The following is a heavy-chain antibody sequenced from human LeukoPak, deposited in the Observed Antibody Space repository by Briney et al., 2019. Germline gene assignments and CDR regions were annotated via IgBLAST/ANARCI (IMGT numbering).Heavy chain of an antibody. CDR2: IYPGDSDT. D-gene: IGHD5-24*01. J-gene: IGHJ4*02. CDR3: ARRVLARRGGDGYNDFDY. V-gene: IGHV5-51*01. CDR1: GYSFTSYW. Sequence: GESLKISCKGSGYSFTSYWIGWVRQMPGKGLEWMGIIYPGDSDTRYSPSFQGQVTISADKSISTAYLQWSSLKASDTAMYYCARRVLARRGGDGYNDFDYWGQGTLVTVSS.